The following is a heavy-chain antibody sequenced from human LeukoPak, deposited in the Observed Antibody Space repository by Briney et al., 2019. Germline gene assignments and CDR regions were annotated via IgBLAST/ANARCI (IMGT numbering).Heavy chain of an antibody. CDR1: GGSISSGGYS. D-gene: IGHD2-2*01. V-gene: IGHV4-30-2*01. CDR3: ARDVSTSYNWFDP. J-gene: IGHJ5*02. CDR2: IYHSGST. Sequence: PSETLSLTCAVSGGSISSGGYSWSWIRQPPGKGLEWIGYIYHSGSTYYNPSLKSRVTISVDRSKNQFSLKLSSVTAADTAVYYCARDVSTSYNWFDPWGQGTLVTVSS.